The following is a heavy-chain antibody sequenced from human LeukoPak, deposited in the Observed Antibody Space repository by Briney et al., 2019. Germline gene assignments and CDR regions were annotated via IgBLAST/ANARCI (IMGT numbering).Heavy chain of an antibody. D-gene: IGHD3-22*01. Sequence: SETLSLTCTVSGGSISSSSYYWGWIRQPPGKGLGWIGSIYYSGSTYYNPSPKSRVTISVDTSKNQFSLKLSSVTAADTAVYYCARVFRGEYYYDSSGYYPDYWGQGTLVTVSS. J-gene: IGHJ4*02. CDR3: ARVFRGEYYYDSSGYYPDY. V-gene: IGHV4-39*07. CDR2: IYYSGST. CDR1: GGSISSSSYY.